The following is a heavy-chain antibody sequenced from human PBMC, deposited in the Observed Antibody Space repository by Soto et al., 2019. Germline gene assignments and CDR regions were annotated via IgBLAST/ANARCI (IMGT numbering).Heavy chain of an antibody. V-gene: IGHV4-30-4*08. CDR2: IYYSGSS. Sequence: SETLSLTCTVSGGSIGSGDYYWSWIRQHPGKGLEWIGYIYYSGSSNYNPSLKSRVSISVDTSKNQFSLKLSSVTAADTAVYYCARHSSGWPIFDYWGQGTLVTVSS. J-gene: IGHJ4*02. CDR3: ARHSSGWPIFDY. CDR1: GGSIGSGDYY. D-gene: IGHD6-25*01.